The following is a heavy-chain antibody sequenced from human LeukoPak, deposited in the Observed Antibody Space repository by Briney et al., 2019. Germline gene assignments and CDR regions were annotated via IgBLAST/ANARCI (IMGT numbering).Heavy chain of an antibody. V-gene: IGHV4-34*01. CDR3: ARCHGATLDY. Sequence: SETLSLTCAVYGGSFSGCYWSWIRQPPGKGLEWIGEINHSGSTNYNPSLKSRVTISVDTSKNQFSLKLSSVAAADTAVYYCARCHGATLDYWGQGTLVTVSS. CDR2: INHSGST. D-gene: IGHD1-26*01. J-gene: IGHJ4*02. CDR1: GGSFSGCY.